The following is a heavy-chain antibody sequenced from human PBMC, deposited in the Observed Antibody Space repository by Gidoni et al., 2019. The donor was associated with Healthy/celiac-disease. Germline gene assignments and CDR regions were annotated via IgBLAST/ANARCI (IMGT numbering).Heavy chain of an antibody. J-gene: IGHJ4*02. CDR3: AKDEEDIVVVPAAIAGWYFDY. D-gene: IGHD2-2*02. V-gene: IGHV3-30*02. CDR2: IRYDGSNK. CDR1: GFTFSSYG. Sequence: QLVESGGGVVQPGGSLRLSCAAYGFTFSSYGMHWVRQAPGKGLEWVAFIRYDGSNKYYADSVKGRFTISRDNSKNTLYLQMNSLRAEDTAVYYCAKDEEDIVVVPAAIAGWYFDYWGQGTLVTVSS.